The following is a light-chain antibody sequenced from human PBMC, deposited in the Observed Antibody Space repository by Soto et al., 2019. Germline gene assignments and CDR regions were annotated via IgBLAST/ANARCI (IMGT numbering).Light chain of an antibody. CDR2: EVT. Sequence: ALTQPASVSGSPGQTITISCTGTSSDIGGYNAVSWYQHHPGKAPKLIIYEVTHRPSGVSDRFSASKSGNTASLTISGLQAEDEADYYCNSFRVRHLYVFGTGTKVTVL. J-gene: IGLJ1*01. CDR3: NSFRVRHLYV. CDR1: SSDIGGYNA. V-gene: IGLV2-14*01.